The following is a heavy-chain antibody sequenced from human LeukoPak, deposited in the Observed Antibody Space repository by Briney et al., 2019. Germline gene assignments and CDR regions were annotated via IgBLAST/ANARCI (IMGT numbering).Heavy chain of an antibody. Sequence: ASVKVSCKVSGYTLSDLAMHWVRQAPGKGLEWMGGLDPEDGEAIYAQPLQGRVTMTEDTSSDKAYMVLSSLRSEDTAVYYCATRNFGDYGAFDIWGQGTMVTVSS. CDR2: LDPEDGEA. D-gene: IGHD4-17*01. J-gene: IGHJ3*02. CDR1: GYTLSDLA. CDR3: ATRNFGDYGAFDI. V-gene: IGHV1-24*01.